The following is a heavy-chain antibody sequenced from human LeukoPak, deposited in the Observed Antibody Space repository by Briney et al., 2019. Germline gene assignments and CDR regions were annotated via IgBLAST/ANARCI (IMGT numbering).Heavy chain of an antibody. J-gene: IGHJ4*02. CDR3: VVWGEDRSGHRFDF. V-gene: IGHV3-74*01. D-gene: IGHD3-22*01. CDR2: INTDGSNT. Sequence: GGSLRLSCAASGFTFSTYCMHWVRQAPGKGLMWVSRINTDGSNTHYADSVKGRFTISRDNAKNTLYLQMNGLRVEDTAVYYCVVWGEDRSGHRFDFWGQGTLVTVSS. CDR1: GFTFSTYC.